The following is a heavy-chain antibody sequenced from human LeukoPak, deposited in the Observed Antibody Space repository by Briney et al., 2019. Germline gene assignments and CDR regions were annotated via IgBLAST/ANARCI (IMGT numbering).Heavy chain of an antibody. J-gene: IGHJ2*01. D-gene: IGHD3-10*01. CDR1: GGSFSSYS. CDR2: IIEKGNA. CDR3: ARGYYPPRWYFDL. Sequence: SETLSLTCALYGGSFSSYSWSWTWIRQTPEKGLEWIGEIIEKGNANYNPSLKSRVTIDLDTSKNQFPLKLTSMTAADTAMYYCARGYYPPRWYFDLWGRGTLVTVSS. V-gene: IGHV4-34*01.